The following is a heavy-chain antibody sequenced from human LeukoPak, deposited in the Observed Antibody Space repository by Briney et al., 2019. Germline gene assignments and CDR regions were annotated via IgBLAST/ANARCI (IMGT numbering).Heavy chain of an antibody. CDR2: IIPIFGTA. Sequence: SVKVSCKASGGTFSSYAISWMRQPPGQGLEGMGRIIPIFGTANYAQKFQGRVTITTDESTSTAYMELSSLRSEDTAVCYCARELGGNGFQHWGQGTLVTVSS. CDR1: GGTFSSYA. D-gene: IGHD4-23*01. CDR3: ARELGGNGFQH. V-gene: IGHV1-69*05. J-gene: IGHJ1*01.